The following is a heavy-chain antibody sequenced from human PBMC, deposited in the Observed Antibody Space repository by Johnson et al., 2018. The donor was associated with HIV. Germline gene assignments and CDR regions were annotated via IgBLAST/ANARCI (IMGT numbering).Heavy chain of an antibody. D-gene: IGHD3-10*01. V-gene: IGHV3-66*02. Sequence: EMQLVESGGGLVHPGGSLRLSCAASGFTVSGRYMTWVRQAPGKWLEWVSIIYPGGGTDYTDSVKGRFTISRDNSKNTLYLQMTSLRQDATAVYSCYCTDHFGAGSESKGTFDAWGQGTMVTVSS. CDR3: YCTDHFGAGSESKGTFDA. CDR1: GFTVSGRY. J-gene: IGHJ3*01. CDR2: IYPGGGT.